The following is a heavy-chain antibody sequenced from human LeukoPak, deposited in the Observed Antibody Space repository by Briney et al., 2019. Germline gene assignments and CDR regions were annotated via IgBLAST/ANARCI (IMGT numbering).Heavy chain of an antibody. V-gene: IGHV3-64*01. CDR3: ARSVKEFGYYFDY. Sequence: GGSLRPSCAASGFTFSSYAMHWVRQAPGKGLEYVSAISSNGGGTYYANSVKGRFTISRDNSKNTLYLQMGSLRAEDMAVYYCARSVKEFGYYFDYWGQGTLVTVSS. CDR1: GFTFSSYA. D-gene: IGHD3-10*01. J-gene: IGHJ4*02. CDR2: ISSNGGGT.